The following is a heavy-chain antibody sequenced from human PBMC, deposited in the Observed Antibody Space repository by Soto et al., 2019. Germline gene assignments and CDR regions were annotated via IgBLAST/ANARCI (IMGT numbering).Heavy chain of an antibody. J-gene: IGHJ4*02. CDR3: AKERLGRGFDY. CDR2: ITSGGTT. V-gene: IGHV3-23*01. Sequence: ESGGDLVQPGGSLRLSCAASGFTFSNYAMGWVRQAPGTGLEWVSTITSGGTTYYADSVKGRFTISRDNSKNTVDLQMNSLRADDTAVYYCAKERLGRGFDYWGQGTLVTVSS. D-gene: IGHD1-26*01. CDR1: GFTFSNYA.